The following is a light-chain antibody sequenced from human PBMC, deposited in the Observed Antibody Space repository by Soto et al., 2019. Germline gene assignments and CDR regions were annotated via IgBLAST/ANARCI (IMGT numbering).Light chain of an antibody. Sequence: QSALTQPASVSGSPGQSITISCTGTSSDIGTYNYVSWYQQHPGQAPKLMLYDVSNRPSGFSDRFSGSKSGNTASLTISGLQAEDEADYYCYSCSRSSGTRYVFGTGTKVTVL. V-gene: IGLV2-14*03. CDR2: DVS. J-gene: IGLJ1*01. CDR1: SSDIGTYNY. CDR3: YSCSRSSGTRYV.